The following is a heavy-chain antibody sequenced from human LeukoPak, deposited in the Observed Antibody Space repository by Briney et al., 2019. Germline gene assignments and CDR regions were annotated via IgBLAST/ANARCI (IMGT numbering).Heavy chain of an antibody. V-gene: IGHV4-61*02. D-gene: IGHD3-3*01. CDR3: ARSGKGYYDFWSGSNDALDI. CDR2: IYTSGST. J-gene: IGHJ3*02. CDR1: GGSISSGSYY. Sequence: SQTLSLTCTVSGGSISSGSYYWSWIRQPAGKGLEWIGRIYTSGSTNYNPSLKSRVTISVDTSKNQFSLKLSSVTAADTAVYYCARSGKGYYDFWSGSNDALDIWGQGTMVTVSS.